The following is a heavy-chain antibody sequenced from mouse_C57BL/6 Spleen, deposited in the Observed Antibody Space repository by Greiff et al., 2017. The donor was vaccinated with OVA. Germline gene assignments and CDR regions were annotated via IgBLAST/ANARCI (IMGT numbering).Heavy chain of an antibody. Sequence: VQLQQPGAELVRPGSSVKLSCKASGYTFTSYWMDWVKQRPGQGLEWIGNIYPAAGETHYNQKFKDKATLTVDKSSSTAYMQLSSLTSEDSAVYYAARRGIYDYDVWFAYWGQGTLVTVSA. J-gene: IGHJ3*01. CDR2: IYPAAGET. CDR3: ARRGIYDYDVWFAY. CDR1: GYTFTSYW. V-gene: IGHV1-61*01. D-gene: IGHD2-4*01.